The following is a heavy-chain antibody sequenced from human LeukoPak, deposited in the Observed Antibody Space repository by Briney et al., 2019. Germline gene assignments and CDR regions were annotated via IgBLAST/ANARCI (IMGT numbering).Heavy chain of an antibody. J-gene: IGHJ4*02. Sequence: SETLSLTCTVSGRSISSYYWSWIRQPPGKGLEWIGYIYYSGSTNYNPSLKSRVTISVDTSKNQFSLKLSSVTAADTAVYYCARARRGPLEYWGQGTLVTVSS. CDR1: GRSISSYY. CDR3: ARARRGPLEY. CDR2: IYYSGST. V-gene: IGHV4-59*01.